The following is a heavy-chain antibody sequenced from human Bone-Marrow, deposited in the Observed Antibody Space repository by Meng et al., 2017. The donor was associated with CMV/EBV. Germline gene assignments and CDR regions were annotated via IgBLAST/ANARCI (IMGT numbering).Heavy chain of an antibody. CDR3: VRKSGGYSDF. CDR1: GFALGTDS. Sequence: ADSGFALGTDSRSWGRQAPGEGLEWSASIGNRGGFKYYADSMQDRYAITRDDANSSLYLQLSRLTAQDTAIYYSVRKSGGYSDFWGQGTLVTVSS. D-gene: IGHD5-18*01. J-gene: IGHJ4*02. CDR2: IGNRGGFK. V-gene: IGHV3-21*01.